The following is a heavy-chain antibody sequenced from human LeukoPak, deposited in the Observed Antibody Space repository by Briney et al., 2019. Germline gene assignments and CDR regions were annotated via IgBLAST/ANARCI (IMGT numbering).Heavy chain of an antibody. CDR1: GYSFTIYW. V-gene: IGHV5-51*01. CDR2: IYPGDSDT. D-gene: IGHD1-26*01. CDR3: ARLSKVGATTSYFDY. Sequence: GESLKISCKGSGYSFTIYWLAWVRQMPGKGLEWMGIIYPGDSDTRYSPSFQGQVTISADKSISTAYLQWSSLKASDTAIYYCARLSKVGATTSYFDYWGQGTLVTVSS. J-gene: IGHJ4*02.